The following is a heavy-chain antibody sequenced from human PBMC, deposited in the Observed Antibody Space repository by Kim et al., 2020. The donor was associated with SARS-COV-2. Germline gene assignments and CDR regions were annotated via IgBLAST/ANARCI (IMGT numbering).Heavy chain of an antibody. J-gene: IGHJ4*02. CDR3: ASNSPAVDY. CDR2: IYHSGTT. V-gene: IGHV4-38-2*02. D-gene: IGHD5-18*01. Sequence: SETLSLTCRVSGYSISSGYYWAWIRQPPGKGLEWIGSIYHSGTTYYNPSLKSRVTISVDTSKNQFSLRLSSVTAADTTVYYCASNSPAVDYWGQGTLVTVSS. CDR1: GYSISSGYY.